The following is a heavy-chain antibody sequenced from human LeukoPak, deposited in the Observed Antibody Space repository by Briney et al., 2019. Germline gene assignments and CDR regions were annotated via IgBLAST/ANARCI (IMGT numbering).Heavy chain of an antibody. CDR2: ISGSAGST. CDR3: AKDRSLDGGNSNGYFDS. Sequence: GGSLRLSCAASGFSFSDYGMNWVRQAPGKGLEWVSIISGSAGSTYYADSVKGRFTISRDNSKNTLFLQMNSLRAEDTAVYYCAKDRSLDGGNSNGYFDSWGQGTLVTVSS. J-gene: IGHJ4*02. D-gene: IGHD4-23*01. CDR1: GFSFSDYG. V-gene: IGHV3-23*01.